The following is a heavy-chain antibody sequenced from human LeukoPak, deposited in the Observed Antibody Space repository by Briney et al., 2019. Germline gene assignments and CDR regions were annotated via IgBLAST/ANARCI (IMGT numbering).Heavy chain of an antibody. J-gene: IGHJ5*02. CDR1: GDSIASYY. V-gene: IGHV4-59*01. D-gene: IGHD3-9*01. CDR2: VYHNGNT. CDR3: ARNILGAPFGWDL. Sequence: SETLSLTCTVSGDSIASYYWSWIRQPPGKALEWIGYVYHNGNTNYNPSLKSRVTMSIDMSNNRFSLKLSSLTAADTAVYFCARNILGAPFGWDLWGQGPWSLSPQ.